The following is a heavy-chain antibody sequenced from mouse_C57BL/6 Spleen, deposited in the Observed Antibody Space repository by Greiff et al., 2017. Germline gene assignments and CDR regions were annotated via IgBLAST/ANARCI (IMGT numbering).Heavy chain of an antibody. CDR2: ISDGGSYT. J-gene: IGHJ3*01. CDR3: ARDRDGAWFAY. D-gene: IGHD2-3*01. Sequence: EVKVEESGGGLVKPGGSLKLSCAASGFTFSSYAMSWVRQTPEKRLEWVATISDGGSYTYYPDNVKGRFTISRDNAKNNLYLQMSHLKSEDTAMYYCARDRDGAWFAYWGQGTLVTVSA. V-gene: IGHV5-4*01. CDR1: GFTFSSYA.